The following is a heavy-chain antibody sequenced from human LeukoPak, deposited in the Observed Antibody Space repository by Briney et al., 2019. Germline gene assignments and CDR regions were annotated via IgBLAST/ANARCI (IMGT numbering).Heavy chain of an antibody. J-gene: IGHJ3*02. CDR3: ARERAPDSSGYQLPLSGAFDI. D-gene: IGHD3-22*01. V-gene: IGHV1-69*05. CDR2: IIPIFGTA. CDR1: GGTFSTYG. Sequence: GASVKVSCKATGGTFSTYGITWVRQAPGQGLEWMGGIIPIFGTANYAQKFQGRVTITTDESTSTAYMELSSLRSEDTAVYYCARERAPDSSGYQLPLSGAFDIWGQGTMVTVSS.